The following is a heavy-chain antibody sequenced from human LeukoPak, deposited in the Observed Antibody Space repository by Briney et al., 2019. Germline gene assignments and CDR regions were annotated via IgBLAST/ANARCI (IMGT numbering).Heavy chain of an antibody. CDR3: ARGPSITMIVNYYYYGMDV. CDR1: GYTFTGYY. Sequence: ASVKVSCKASGYTFTGYYMHWVRQATGQGLEWMGWMNPNSGNTGYAQKFQGRVTVTRNTSISTAYMELSSLRSEDTAVYYCARGPSITMIVNYYYYGMDVWGQGTTVTVSS. D-gene: IGHD3-22*01. J-gene: IGHJ6*02. V-gene: IGHV1-8*02. CDR2: MNPNSGNT.